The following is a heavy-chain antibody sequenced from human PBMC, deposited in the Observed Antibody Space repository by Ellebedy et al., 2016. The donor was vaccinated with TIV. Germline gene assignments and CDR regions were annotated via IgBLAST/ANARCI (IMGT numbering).Heavy chain of an antibody. J-gene: IGHJ4*02. CDR3: ARSGSYYTDY. Sequence: GGSLRLSCAASGLTLKNYWMSWVRQAPGKGLEWVANIKEDGSVKYYVDSVKGRFTISRDNARTSLYLQMNSLRDEDTALYYCARSGSYYTDYWGQGTPVTVSS. D-gene: IGHD1-26*01. V-gene: IGHV3-7*01. CDR2: IKEDGSVK. CDR1: GLTLKNYW.